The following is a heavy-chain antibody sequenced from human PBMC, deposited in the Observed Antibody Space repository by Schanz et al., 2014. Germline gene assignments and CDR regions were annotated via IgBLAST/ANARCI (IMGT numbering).Heavy chain of an antibody. D-gene: IGHD3-22*01. J-gene: IGHJ4*02. Sequence: VQLVESGGGLVKPGGSLRLSCAASGFTFSDYYMTWIRQAPGKGLEWVSDISDSGDSTHYADSVKGRFTISRDNAKNSLYLQMNSLRAEDTAVYYCAKDGRLPYYGTGSDFDYWGQGTLVAVSS. CDR1: GFTFSDYY. CDR3: AKDGRLPYYGTGSDFDY. CDR2: ISDSGDST. V-gene: IGHV3-11*05.